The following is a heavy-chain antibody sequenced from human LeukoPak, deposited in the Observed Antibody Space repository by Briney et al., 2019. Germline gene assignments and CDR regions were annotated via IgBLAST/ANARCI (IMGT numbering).Heavy chain of an antibody. J-gene: IGHJ6*02. CDR1: GFTFRSYA. CDR3: ARDPTTDYGENYYYGMDV. V-gene: IGHV3-30-3*01. CDR2: ISYDGSNK. Sequence: GRSPRLSCAASGFTFRSYAMHWVRQAPGKGLEWVAVISYDGSNKYYADSVKGRFTISRDNSKNTLYLQMNSLRAEDTAVYYCARDPTTDYGENYYYGMDVWGQGTTVTVSS. D-gene: IGHD4-17*01.